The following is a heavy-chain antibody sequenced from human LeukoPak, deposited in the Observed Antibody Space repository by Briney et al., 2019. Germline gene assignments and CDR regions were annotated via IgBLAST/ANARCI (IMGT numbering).Heavy chain of an antibody. CDR3: ARDLATYYYDSSGDVRGFDY. V-gene: IGHV3-30-3*01. CDR1: GFTISSYA. Sequence: PGGSLRLSCAASGFTISSYAMHWVRQAPGKGLEWVAVISYDGSNKYYADSVKGRFTISRDNSKNTLYLQMNSLRAEDTAVYYCARDLATYYYDSSGDVRGFDYWGQGTLVTVSS. CDR2: ISYDGSNK. J-gene: IGHJ4*02. D-gene: IGHD3-22*01.